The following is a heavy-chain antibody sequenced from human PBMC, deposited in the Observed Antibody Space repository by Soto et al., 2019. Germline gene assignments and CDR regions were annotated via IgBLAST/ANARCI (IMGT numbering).Heavy chain of an antibody. CDR1: GFIFSGSA. V-gene: IGHV3-73*02. D-gene: IGHD5-12*01. J-gene: IGHJ6*02. CDR3: SRGKRADIGDFYYHGMDV. CDR2: IRSRANNYAT. Sequence: EVKLVESGGGLVQPGGSLKLSCAASGFIFSGSAIHWVRQASGKGLEWVGRIRSRANNYATSFAASVKGRFIFSRDDLKNLAYLQMNTLKSEDTAVYYCSRGKRADIGDFYYHGMDVWGQGITVTVSS.